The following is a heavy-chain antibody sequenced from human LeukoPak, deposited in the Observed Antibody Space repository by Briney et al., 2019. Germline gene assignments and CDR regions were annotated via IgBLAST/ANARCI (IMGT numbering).Heavy chain of an antibody. CDR3: ARRPGYYYRHYFDY. Sequence: SETLSLTCTVSGGSISSSSYYWGWVRQPPGKGLEWIGSIYYSGSTYYNPSLKSRVTISVDTSKNQFSLKLSSVTAADTAVYYCARRPGYYYRHYFDYWGQGTLVTVSS. D-gene: IGHD3-22*01. CDR1: GGSISSSSYY. CDR2: IYYSGST. J-gene: IGHJ4*02. V-gene: IGHV4-39*01.